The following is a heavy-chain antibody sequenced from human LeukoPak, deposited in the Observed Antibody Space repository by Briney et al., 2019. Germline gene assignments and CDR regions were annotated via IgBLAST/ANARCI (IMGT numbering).Heavy chain of an antibody. D-gene: IGHD1-26*01. V-gene: IGHV3-74*01. CDR2: INTDGSST. CDR1: GFTFSSYW. J-gene: IGHJ4*02. Sequence: GGSLRLSCAASGFTFSSYWMHWVRQAPGKGLVWVSRINTDGSSTSYADSVKGRFTISRDNAKNSLFLQMSSQRAEDTAVYYCARHPSGTDYGFDYWGQGTLVTVSS. CDR3: ARHPSGTDYGFDY.